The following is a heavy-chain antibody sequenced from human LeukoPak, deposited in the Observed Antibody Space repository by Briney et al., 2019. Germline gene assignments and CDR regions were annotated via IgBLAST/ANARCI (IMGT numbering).Heavy chain of an antibody. CDR2: IYSGGST. D-gene: IGHD5-24*01. Sequence: PGGSLRLSCAASGFTVSSNYMSWVRQAPGKGLEWVSVIYSGGSTYYADSVKGRFTISRDNSNNTLYLQMNSLRAEDTAVYYCARVRDGYKLLWFDPWGQGTLVTVSS. J-gene: IGHJ5*02. CDR3: ARVRDGYKLLWFDP. CDR1: GFTVSSNY. V-gene: IGHV3-66*02.